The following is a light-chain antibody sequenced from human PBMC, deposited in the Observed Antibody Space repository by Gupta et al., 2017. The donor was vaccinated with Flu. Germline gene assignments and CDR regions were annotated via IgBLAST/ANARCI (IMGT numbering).Light chain of an antibody. CDR3: QQYGSSPT. V-gene: IGKV3-20*01. J-gene: IGKJ1*01. CDR1: HSVSSNY. CDR2: GAS. Sequence: NVLTQSPATLSLSPGERATLSCRASHSVSSNYLAWYQQRPGQAPRLLLFGASHRATGIPDRFSGSGSGTKFTLTISRLEPEDFAVYFCQQYGSSPTFGQGTKVEIK.